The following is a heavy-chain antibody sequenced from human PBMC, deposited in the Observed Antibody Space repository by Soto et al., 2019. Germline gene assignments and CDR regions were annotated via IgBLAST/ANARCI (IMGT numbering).Heavy chain of an antibody. CDR1: GFTFDDYG. Sequence: PGGSLRLSCAASGFTFDDYGMSWVRQAPGKGLEWVSGISWNSGSIGYADSVKGRFTISRDNAKNSLYLQMNSLRAEDTALYYCAKAATIYYYYYGMDVWGQGTTVTVSS. CDR2: ISWNSGSI. D-gene: IGHD5-12*01. CDR3: AKAATIYYYYYGMDV. V-gene: IGHV3-9*01. J-gene: IGHJ6*02.